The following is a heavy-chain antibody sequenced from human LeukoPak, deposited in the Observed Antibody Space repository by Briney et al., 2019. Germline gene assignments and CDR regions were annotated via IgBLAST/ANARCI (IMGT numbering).Heavy chain of an antibody. CDR1: GFTFSNYA. V-gene: IGHV3-30-3*01. CDR3: ARDLSGSYMSDY. Sequence: PGRSLRLSCAASGFTFSNYAMHWARQAPGKGLEWVAFISHDRSNNCHADSVKGRFTISRDNSKNTLYLQMNSLTVEDTAVYYCARDLSGSYMSDYWGQGTLVTVSS. J-gene: IGHJ4*02. CDR2: ISHDRSNN. D-gene: IGHD3-10*01.